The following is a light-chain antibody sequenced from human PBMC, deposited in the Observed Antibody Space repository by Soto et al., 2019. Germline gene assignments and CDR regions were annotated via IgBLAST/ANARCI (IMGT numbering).Light chain of an antibody. Sequence: EIVMTQSPATLSVSPGERATLSCRASQSVSSNLAWYQQKPGQAPRLLIYRASTRATGIPARFSGSASGTEFTLTISSLQSEDFAVYYCQHYNNWPPLTFGQGTKVEIK. J-gene: IGKJ1*01. V-gene: IGKV3-15*01. CDR3: QHYNNWPPLT. CDR1: QSVSSN. CDR2: RAS.